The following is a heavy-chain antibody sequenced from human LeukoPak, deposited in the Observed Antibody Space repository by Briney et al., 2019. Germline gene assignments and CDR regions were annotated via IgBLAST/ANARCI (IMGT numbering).Heavy chain of an antibody. CDR1: GSTFTSYG. Sequence: ASVTVSCKASGSTFTSYGISWVRQAPGQGLGWMGWIRAYNGNTNYAQKLQGRVTMTSDTTTSTAYMELRSLRSDDTAVYYCARIYYYGSGSYYKTHYYGMDVWGQGTTVTVSS. CDR3: ARIYYYGSGSYYKTHYYGMDV. CDR2: IRAYNGNT. J-gene: IGHJ6*02. D-gene: IGHD3-10*01. V-gene: IGHV1-18*01.